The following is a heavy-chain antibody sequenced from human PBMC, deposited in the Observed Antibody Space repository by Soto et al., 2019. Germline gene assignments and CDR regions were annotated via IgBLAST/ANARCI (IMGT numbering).Heavy chain of an antibody. CDR2: IWYDGSNK. J-gene: IGHJ6*03. V-gene: IGHV3-33*01. Sequence: AGSLRLSCAASGFTFSSYGMHWVRQAPGKGLEWVAVIWYDGSNKYYADSVKGRFTISRDNSKNTLYLQMNSLRAEDTAVYYCARRRPDYDFWSGYRYYYYYYMDVWGKGTTVTVSS. D-gene: IGHD3-3*01. CDR3: ARRRPDYDFWSGYRYYYYYYMDV. CDR1: GFTFSSYG.